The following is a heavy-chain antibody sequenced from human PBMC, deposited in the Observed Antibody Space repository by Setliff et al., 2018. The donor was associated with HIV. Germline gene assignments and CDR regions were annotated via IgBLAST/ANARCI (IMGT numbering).Heavy chain of an antibody. CDR1: GGSISSYY. J-gene: IGHJ2*01. CDR3: ARVPLAYCGGDCFFYWYFDL. V-gene: IGHV4-59*01. D-gene: IGHD2-21*02. CDR2: IYYSGST. Sequence: SETLSLTCTVSGGSISSYYWSWIRQPPGKGLEWIGYIYYSGSTNYNPSLKSRVTISVDTSKNQFSLKLSSVTAADTAVYYCARVPLAYCGGDCFFYWYFDLWGRGTLVTVSS.